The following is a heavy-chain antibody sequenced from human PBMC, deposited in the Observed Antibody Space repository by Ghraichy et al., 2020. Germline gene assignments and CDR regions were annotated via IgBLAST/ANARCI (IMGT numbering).Heavy chain of an antibody. J-gene: IGHJ4*02. CDR1: GYTFTNYV. D-gene: IGHD6-19*01. V-gene: IGHV1-18*01. CDR2: ISPYTGNT. Sequence: ASVKVSCKASGYTFTNYVISWVRQAPGQGLEWLGWISPYTGNTKFRQNFQARLTLTTDTSTSTAYMELRSLRSDDTAVYYCARELGFSGGFYFGNWGQGTLVTVSS. CDR3: ARELGFSGGFYFGN.